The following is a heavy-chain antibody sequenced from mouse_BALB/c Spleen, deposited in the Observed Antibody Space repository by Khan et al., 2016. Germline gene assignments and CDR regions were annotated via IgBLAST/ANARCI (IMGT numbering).Heavy chain of an antibody. CDR2: IRYSGST. D-gene: IGHD1-2*01. CDR3: TRSPTATRYFDV. CDR1: GYSITSDYA. J-gene: IGHJ1*01. Sequence: EVQLQESGPGLVKPSQSLSLTCTVTGYSITSDYAWNWIRQFPGNKLEWMGYIRYSGSTTYNPSLKSRISITRDTSKNQFFLQLESVTTEDTATYYCTRSPTATRYFDVWGAGTTVTVSS. V-gene: IGHV3-2*02.